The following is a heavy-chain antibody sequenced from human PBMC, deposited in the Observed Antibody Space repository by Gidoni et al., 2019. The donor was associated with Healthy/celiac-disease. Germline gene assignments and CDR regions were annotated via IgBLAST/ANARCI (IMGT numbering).Heavy chain of an antibody. J-gene: IGHJ4*02. V-gene: IGHV3-21*01. Sequence: EVQLVESGGGLVKPGGSLRLSCAASGFTFSSYSRNWVRQAPGKGLEWVSSISSSSSYIYYADSVKGRFTISRDNAKNSLYLQMNSLRAEDTAVYYCARDRPYYCSSTSCYELDYWGQGTLVTVSS. CDR1: GFTFSSYS. D-gene: IGHD2-2*01. CDR3: ARDRPYYCSSTSCYELDY. CDR2: ISSSSSYI.